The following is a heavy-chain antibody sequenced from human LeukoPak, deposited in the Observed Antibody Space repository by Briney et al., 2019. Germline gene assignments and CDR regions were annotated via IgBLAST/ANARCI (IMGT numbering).Heavy chain of an antibody. CDR2: IIPIFGTA. Sequence: SVKVSCKASGYTFSDHYVHWVRQAPGQGLEWMGGIIPIFGTANYAQKFQGRVTITTDESTSTAYMELSSLRSEDTAVYYCARDIGDYALYYWGQGTLVTVSS. CDR3: ARDIGDYALYY. CDR1: GYTFSDHY. D-gene: IGHD4-17*01. J-gene: IGHJ4*02. V-gene: IGHV1-69*05.